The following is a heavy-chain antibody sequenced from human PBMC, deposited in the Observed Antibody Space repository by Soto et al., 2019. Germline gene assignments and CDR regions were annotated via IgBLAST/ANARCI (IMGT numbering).Heavy chain of an antibody. CDR3: ARVDWAGGATVPSGFDY. Sequence: QVQLVESGGGVVQPGRSLRLSCEVSGFTFSSYAMHWVRQAPGKGLEWVAVISFDGSNKYYADSVKGRITVSRDNSKNNLYLQMKSLRAADTAVYYCARVDWAGGATVPSGFDYWGQGTLVTVSS. CDR1: GFTFSSYA. J-gene: IGHJ4*02. D-gene: IGHD1-26*01. CDR2: ISFDGSNK. V-gene: IGHV3-30-3*01.